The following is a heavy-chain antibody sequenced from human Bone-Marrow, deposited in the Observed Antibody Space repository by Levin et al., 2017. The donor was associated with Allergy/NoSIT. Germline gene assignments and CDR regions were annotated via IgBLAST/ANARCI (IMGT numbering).Heavy chain of an antibody. CDR2: IFSSGST. CDR3: ARGPNSGSYSHIDH. V-gene: IGHV4-4*07. D-gene: IGHD3-10*01. J-gene: IGHJ4*02. Sequence: SETLSLTCNVTGDSLYSYFWSWVRQPAGKGLEWIGRIFSSGSTNYNSSLKSRLTMSVDMSKNQFSLSLRSVNVGDTAVYYCARGPNSGSYSHIDHWGQGILVTVSS. CDR1: GDSLYSYF.